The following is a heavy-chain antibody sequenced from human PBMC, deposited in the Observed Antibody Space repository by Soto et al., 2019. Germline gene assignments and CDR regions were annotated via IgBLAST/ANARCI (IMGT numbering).Heavy chain of an antibody. CDR3: ERLRWLYYFDY. V-gene: IGHV4-39*01. CDR1: DGSISSSSYY. CDR2: IYYSGST. J-gene: IGHJ4*02. Sequence: SETLSLTCTVSDGSISSSSYYWGWIRQPPGKGLEWIGTIYYSGSTYYNPSLKSRVTISVDTSKNQFSLKLSSVTATDTAVYFCERLRWLYYFDYWGQGTLVTVSS. D-gene: IGHD4-17*01.